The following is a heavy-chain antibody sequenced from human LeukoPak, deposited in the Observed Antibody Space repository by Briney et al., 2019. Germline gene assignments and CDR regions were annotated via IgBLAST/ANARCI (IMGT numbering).Heavy chain of an antibody. CDR2: IKQDESEK. V-gene: IGHV3-7*01. CDR3: ARGTSMMAATNRVVDY. J-gene: IGHJ4*02. D-gene: IGHD4-11*01. CDR1: GITFSSYW. Sequence: GGSLRLSCAASGITFSSYWMHWVRQAPGKGLEWVANIKQDESEKYYVDSVKGRFTISRDNTKNSLYLQMNSLRAEDTAVYYCARGTSMMAATNRVVDYWGQGTLVTVSS.